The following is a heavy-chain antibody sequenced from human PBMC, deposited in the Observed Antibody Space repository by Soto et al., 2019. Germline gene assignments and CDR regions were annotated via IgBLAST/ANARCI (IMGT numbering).Heavy chain of an antibody. Sequence: QVHLQESGPGLVKPSETLSLTCTVSGASISSNYWSWIRQPPGKGLEWIGFIYNSGITNYNPSLKSLATTSVNTTKNQYFRRLSSGTAADTAVYYCARRWFGGYVSPYFDFWGRGTLVTVSS. V-gene: IGHV4-59*08. D-gene: IGHD5-12*01. CDR2: IYNSGIT. CDR1: GASISSNY. J-gene: IGHJ2*01. CDR3: ARRWFGGYVSPYFDF.